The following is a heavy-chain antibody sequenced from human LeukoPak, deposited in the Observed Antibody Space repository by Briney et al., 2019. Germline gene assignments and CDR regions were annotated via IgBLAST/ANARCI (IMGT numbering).Heavy chain of an antibody. J-gene: IGHJ4*02. CDR3: ARDRAVYYDSSGYYPDY. CDR1: GYTFTSYY. D-gene: IGHD3-22*01. V-gene: IGHV1-46*01. Sequence: WASVKVSCKASGYTFTSYYMHWVRQAPGQGLEWMGIINPSGASTSYAQKFQGRVTMTRDTSTSTVYMELSSLRSEDTAVYYCARDRAVYYDSSGYYPDYWGQGTLVTVSS. CDR2: INPSGAST.